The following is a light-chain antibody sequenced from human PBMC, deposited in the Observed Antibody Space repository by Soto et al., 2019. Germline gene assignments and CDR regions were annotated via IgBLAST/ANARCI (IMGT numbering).Light chain of an antibody. CDR1: SSNIGSNS. CDR3: AAWDDSLNGYV. Sequence: QSVLTQPPSASGTPGQRVIISCSGSSSNIGSNSVKWYKQVPGTAPKLLMYSNNQRPSGVPERFSGSKSGTSASLAISGLQSEDEADYYCAAWDDSLNGYVFGTGTKVTV. J-gene: IGLJ1*01. V-gene: IGLV1-44*01. CDR2: SNN.